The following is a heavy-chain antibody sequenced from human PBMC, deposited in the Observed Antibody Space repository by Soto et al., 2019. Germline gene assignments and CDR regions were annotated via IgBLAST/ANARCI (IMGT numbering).Heavy chain of an antibody. CDR3: ERDRGYYYDSSGGY. J-gene: IGHJ4*02. D-gene: IGHD3-22*01. CDR1: GYTFTSYG. V-gene: IGHV1-18*01. CDR2: ISAYNGNT. Sequence: SVKVSCKASGYTFTSYGISWVRQAPGQGLEWMGWISAYNGNTNYAQKLQGRVTMTTDTSTSTAYMELRSLRSEDTAVYYCERDRGYYYDSSGGYWGQGTLVTVSS.